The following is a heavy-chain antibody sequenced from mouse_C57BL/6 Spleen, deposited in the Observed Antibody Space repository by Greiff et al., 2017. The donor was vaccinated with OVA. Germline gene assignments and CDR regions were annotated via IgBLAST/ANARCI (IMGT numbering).Heavy chain of an antibody. J-gene: IGHJ2*01. CDR3: ARALYDGYSYYFDY. CDR1: GFTFSDFY. D-gene: IGHD2-3*01. CDR2: SRNKANDYTT. V-gene: IGHV7-1*01. Sequence: EVNVVESGGGLVQSGRSLRLSCATSGFTFSDFYMEWVRQAPGKGLEWIAASRNKANDYTTEYSASVKGRFIVSRDTSQSILYLQMNALRAEDTAIYYCARALYDGYSYYFDYWGQGTTLTVSS.